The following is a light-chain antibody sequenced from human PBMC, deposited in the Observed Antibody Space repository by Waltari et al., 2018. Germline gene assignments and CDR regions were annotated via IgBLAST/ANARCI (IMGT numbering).Light chain of an antibody. V-gene: IGLV6-57*01. CDR1: SGSIARNY. J-gene: IGLJ3*02. CDR2: EDK. Sequence: NFMLTQPHSVSESPGKTVTISCTRSSGSIARNYGQWYQQRPGSSPTTVVYEDKQRPSGVPARFSVSIDSSSSSASLTLAGLKTEDEADSYFQSYDSRKRVFGGVTKLTVL. CDR3: QSYDSRKRV.